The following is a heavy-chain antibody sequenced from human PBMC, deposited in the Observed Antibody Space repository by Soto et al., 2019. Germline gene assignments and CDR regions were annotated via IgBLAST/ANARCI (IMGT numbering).Heavy chain of an antibody. Sequence: SGPTLVNPTQTLTLTCTFSGFSPSTSGVGVGWIRQPPGKALEWLALIYWDDDKRYSPSLKTRLTITKDTSKNQVVLTLTNMDPVDTATYYCARYVATSPAGWFEPWGQGIPVTVSS. D-gene: IGHD3-10*02. J-gene: IGHJ5*02. CDR3: ARYVATSPAGWFEP. CDR1: GFSPSTSGVG. CDR2: IYWDDDK. V-gene: IGHV2-5*02.